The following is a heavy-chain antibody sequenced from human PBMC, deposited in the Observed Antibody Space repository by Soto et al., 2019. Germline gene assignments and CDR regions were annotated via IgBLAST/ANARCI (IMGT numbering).Heavy chain of an antibody. Sequence: QLQLQESGPGLVKTSETLSLSCTVSGGSISRSSFYWGWIRQPPGKGLEWLGTIYYSGNTYYNPSLKGRVTISVDTSKNQFSLKLSSVTAADTAVYFCVRHSQWPRTWFDPWGQGALVTVSS. CDR3: VRHSQWPRTWFDP. J-gene: IGHJ5*02. CDR1: GGSISRSSFY. D-gene: IGHD6-19*01. CDR2: IYYSGNT. V-gene: IGHV4-39*01.